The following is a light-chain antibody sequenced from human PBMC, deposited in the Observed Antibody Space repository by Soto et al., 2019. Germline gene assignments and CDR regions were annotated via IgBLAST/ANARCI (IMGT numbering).Light chain of an antibody. CDR3: QQYGSSPVT. Sequence: ESVLTQSPGTLSLSPGERAALSCRASQSVSSNYLAWYQQKPGQAPRFLIYGASTRATGIPDRFSGSGSGTDFTLTISRLEPEDSAVYYCQQYGSSPVTFGQGTRLEIK. J-gene: IGKJ5*01. V-gene: IGKV3-20*01. CDR1: QSVSSNY. CDR2: GAS.